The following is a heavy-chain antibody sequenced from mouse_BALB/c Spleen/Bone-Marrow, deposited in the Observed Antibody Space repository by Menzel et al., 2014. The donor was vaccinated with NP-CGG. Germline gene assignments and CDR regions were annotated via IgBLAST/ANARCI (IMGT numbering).Heavy chain of an antibody. J-gene: IGHJ4*01. D-gene: IGHD2-14*01. V-gene: IGHV2-9*02. Sequence: VMLVESGPGLVSPSQSLSITCTVSGFSLTSYGVHWVRQPPGKGLEWLGVIWAGGITNYNSTLMSRLSINKDDSKSKVFLKMNSLQTDDTAMYYCARGGYYKYDEDAMDYWGQGTSVTVSS. CDR3: ARGGYYKYDEDAMDY. CDR1: GFSLTSYG. CDR2: IWAGGIT.